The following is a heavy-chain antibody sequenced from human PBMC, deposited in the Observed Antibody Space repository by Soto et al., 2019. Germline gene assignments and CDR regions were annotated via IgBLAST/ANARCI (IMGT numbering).Heavy chain of an antibody. D-gene: IGHD3-9*01. V-gene: IGHV4-34*01. J-gene: IGHJ6*02. Sequence: PSDTLSLTCAVYGGSFSGYYWSWIGQPPGKGLEWIGEINHSGSTNYNPSLKSRVTISVDTSKNQFSLKLSSVTAADTAVYYCARVIDMYYDILTGYYSYYGMDVWGQGTTVTVSS. CDR2: INHSGST. CDR3: ARVIDMYYDILTGYYSYYGMDV. CDR1: GGSFSGYY.